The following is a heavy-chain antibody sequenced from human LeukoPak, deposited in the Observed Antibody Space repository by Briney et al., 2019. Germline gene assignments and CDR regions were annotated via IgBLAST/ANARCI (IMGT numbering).Heavy chain of an antibody. CDR2: INTNTGNP. J-gene: IGHJ5*02. D-gene: IGHD3-3*01. Sequence: AASVKVSCKASGYTFTSYAMNWVRQAPGQGLEWMGWINTNTGNPTYAQGFTGRFVFSLDTSVSTAYLQISSLKAEDTAVYYCAREVSDITIFGANWFDPWGQGTLVTVSS. CDR3: AREVSDITIFGANWFDP. CDR1: GYTFTSYA. V-gene: IGHV7-4-1*02.